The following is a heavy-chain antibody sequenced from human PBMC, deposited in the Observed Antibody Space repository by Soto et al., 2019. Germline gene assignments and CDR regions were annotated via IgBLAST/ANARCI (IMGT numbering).Heavy chain of an antibody. CDR1: GYTFTSYD. CDR3: ARGRGWRDD. J-gene: IGHJ4*02. Sequence: QVQLVQSGAEVKKPGASVKVSCKTSGYTFTSYDIHWVRQATGQGLEWMGRMNPNNGYTEYAQQFQGKGTITRDTTLRTAYMQLRSVKSNEMAVYYGARGRGWRDDWGQGTLVTVSS. V-gene: IGHV1-8*01. D-gene: IGHD6-19*01. CDR2: MNPNNGYT.